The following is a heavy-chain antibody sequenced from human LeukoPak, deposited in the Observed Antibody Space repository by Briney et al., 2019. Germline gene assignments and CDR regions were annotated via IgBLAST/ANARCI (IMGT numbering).Heavy chain of an antibody. J-gene: IGHJ4*02. CDR1: GGSISSYY. CDR3: ARDLGGGSFDF. D-gene: IGHD2-15*01. Sequence: SETLSLTCAVSGGSISSYYWSWIRQPPARGLEWIGYISPSGRTDYNSSLKSRVTISLDTSKNQFSLNLNAVTAADTAVYYCARDLGGGSFDFWGQGTLVTVSS. CDR2: ISPSGRT. V-gene: IGHV4-4*08.